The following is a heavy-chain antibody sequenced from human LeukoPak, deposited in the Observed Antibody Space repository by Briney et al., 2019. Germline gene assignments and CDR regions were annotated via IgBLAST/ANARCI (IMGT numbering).Heavy chain of an antibody. Sequence: SETLSLTCTVSGGSVSSGSYYWSWIRQPPGKGLEWIGYIYYSGSTNYNPSLKSRVTISVDTSKDQFSLKLSSVTAADTAVYYCAREGVRAGVDYWGQGTLVTVSS. CDR3: AREGVRAGVDY. D-gene: IGHD3-10*01. CDR1: GGSVSSGSYY. V-gene: IGHV4-61*01. CDR2: IYYSGST. J-gene: IGHJ4*02.